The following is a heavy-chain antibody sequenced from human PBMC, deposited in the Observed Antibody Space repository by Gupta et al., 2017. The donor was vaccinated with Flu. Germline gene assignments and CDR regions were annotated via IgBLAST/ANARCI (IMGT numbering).Heavy chain of an antibody. J-gene: IGHJ5*02. CDR3: ARLDSGGVPATAFDN. CDR1: SYY. CDR2: INYSGST. D-gene: IGHD2-2*03. V-gene: IGHV4-39*01. Sequence: SYYWGWIRQPPGKGLEWIGSINYSGSTYYNPSRKSRVTISVDTAKNQVSVKLGSVTAAETAVYYCARLDSGGVPATAFDNGGQGTLVTVYS.